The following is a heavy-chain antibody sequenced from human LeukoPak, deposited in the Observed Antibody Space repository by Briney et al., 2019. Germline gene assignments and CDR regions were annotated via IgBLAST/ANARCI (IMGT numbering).Heavy chain of an antibody. D-gene: IGHD2-2*01. V-gene: IGHV4-59*11. Sequence: SETLSLTCTVSGGSISGHYWTWIRLSPGKRLELVGHIFSTGATHYNPSLRGRVTLSIDTTKNQFPLTLTSVNVEDTAVYYCARFSTRFGSGCSEASCYVHYWGQGTQVTVSP. J-gene: IGHJ4*02. CDR1: GGSISGHY. CDR2: IFSTGAT. CDR3: ARFSTRFGSGCSEASCYVHY.